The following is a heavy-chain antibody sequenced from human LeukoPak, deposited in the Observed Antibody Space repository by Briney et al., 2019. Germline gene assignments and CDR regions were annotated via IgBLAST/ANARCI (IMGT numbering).Heavy chain of an antibody. J-gene: IGHJ4*02. CDR3: ARSTAGLDY. CDR2: IRQDGSEK. D-gene: IGHD1-1*01. Sequence: GGSLRLSCAASGFTFSNYWMSWVRQAPGKGLEWVANIRQDGSEKYYVDSMRGRFTISRDNAKNSLYLQMSSLRAEVTAVYYCARSTAGLDYWGQGTLVTVSS. V-gene: IGHV3-7*01. CDR1: GFTFSNYW.